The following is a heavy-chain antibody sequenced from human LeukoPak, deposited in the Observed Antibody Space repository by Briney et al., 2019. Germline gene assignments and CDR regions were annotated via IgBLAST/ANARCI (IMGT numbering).Heavy chain of an antibody. J-gene: IGHJ3*02. Sequence: SETLSLTCTVSGGSISTYYWSWIRQPPGKGLEWIGYIYYSGSTNYNPSLRSRVTIPVGTSKNQFSLKLSSVTAADTAVYYCARVYGSGYDFRGAFDIWDQGTMVTVSS. CDR2: IYYSGST. V-gene: IGHV4-59*01. CDR3: ARVYGSGYDFRGAFDI. D-gene: IGHD5-12*01. CDR1: GGSISTYY.